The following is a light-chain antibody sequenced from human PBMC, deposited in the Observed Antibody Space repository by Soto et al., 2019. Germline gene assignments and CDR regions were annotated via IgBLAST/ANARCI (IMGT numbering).Light chain of an antibody. CDR2: KSC. Sequence: DIQMTQSPSSLSASVGDRVTITCRASQGIRNDLDWFQQKPGKAHKLLIYKSCTLKSGVPSRFSGSGSGTEFTLTISSLQPDDFATYYCQHYNSYSEAFGQGTKVDIK. V-gene: IGKV1-5*03. CDR3: QHYNSYSEA. CDR1: QGIRND. J-gene: IGKJ1*01.